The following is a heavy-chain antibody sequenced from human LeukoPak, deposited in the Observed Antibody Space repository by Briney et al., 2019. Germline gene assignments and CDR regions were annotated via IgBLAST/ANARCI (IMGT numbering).Heavy chain of an antibody. V-gene: IGHV4-4*07. Sequence: SETLSLTCTVSGGSISSYYWSWIRQPAGQGLEWIGRIYTSGSTNYNPSLKSRVTMSVDTSKNQFSLKLSSVTAADTAVYYCARLNYDILTGYWGYFDYWGQGTLVTVSS. CDR2: IYTSGST. CDR3: ARLNYDILTGYWGYFDY. J-gene: IGHJ4*02. CDR1: GGSISSYY. D-gene: IGHD3-9*01.